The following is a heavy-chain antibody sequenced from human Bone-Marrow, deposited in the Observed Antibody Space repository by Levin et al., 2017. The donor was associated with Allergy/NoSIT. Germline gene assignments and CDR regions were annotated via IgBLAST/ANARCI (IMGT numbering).Heavy chain of an antibody. CDR3: ARGDIAAMSSGNYYYYMDV. Sequence: SETLSLTCAVYGGSFSGYYWSWIRQPPGKGLEWIGEINHSGSTNYNPSLKSRVTISVDTSKNQFSLKLSSVTAADTAVYYCARGDIAAMSSGNYYYYMDVWGKGTTVTVSS. V-gene: IGHV4-34*01. CDR2: INHSGST. CDR1: GGSFSGYY. J-gene: IGHJ6*03. D-gene: IGHD2-2*01.